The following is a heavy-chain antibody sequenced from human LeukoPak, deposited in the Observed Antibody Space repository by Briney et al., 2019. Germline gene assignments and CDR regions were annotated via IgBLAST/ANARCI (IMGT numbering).Heavy chain of an antibody. CDR3: ASDEVTGPRIAAAGTRWFDT. D-gene: IGHD6-13*01. CDR2: IYYSGTT. Sequence: PSQTLSLTCTVSGGSISSGDYYWNWIRQPPGKGLEWIGYIYYSGTTYYNPSLKSRVTISVDTSKNQFSLKLSSVTAADTAVYYCASDEVTGPRIAAAGTRWFDTWGQGTLVTVSS. V-gene: IGHV4-30-4*01. CDR1: GGSISSGDYY. J-gene: IGHJ5*02.